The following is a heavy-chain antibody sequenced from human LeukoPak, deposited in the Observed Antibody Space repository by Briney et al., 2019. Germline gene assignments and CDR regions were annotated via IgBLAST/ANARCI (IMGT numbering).Heavy chain of an antibody. CDR2: ISGSGGST. D-gene: IGHD6-19*01. Sequence: GGSLRLSCAASGFTFSSYAMSWVRQAPGKGLEWVSVISGSGGSTYYADSVKGRFTISRDNSKNTLYLQMNSLRAEDTAVYYCARADSSGWYPVYWGQGTLVTVSS. V-gene: IGHV3-23*01. CDR1: GFTFSSYA. CDR3: ARADSSGWYPVY. J-gene: IGHJ4*02.